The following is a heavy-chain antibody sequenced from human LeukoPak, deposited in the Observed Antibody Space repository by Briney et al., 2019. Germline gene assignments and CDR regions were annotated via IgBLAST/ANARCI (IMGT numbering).Heavy chain of an antibody. CDR1: GGSISSSSYY. Sequence: KPSETLSLTCTVSGGSISSSSYYWGWIRQPPGKGLEWIGSIYYSGSTYYNPSLKSRVTISVDTSKNQFSLKLSSVTAADTAVYYCARDGGYYYGSGSPPNSWGKGTTVTVSS. D-gene: IGHD3-10*01. V-gene: IGHV4-39*07. J-gene: IGHJ6*04. CDR2: IYYSGST. CDR3: ARDGGYYYGSGSPPNS.